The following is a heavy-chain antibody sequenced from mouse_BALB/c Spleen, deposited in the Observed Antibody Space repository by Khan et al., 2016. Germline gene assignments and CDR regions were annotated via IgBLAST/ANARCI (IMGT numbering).Heavy chain of an antibody. V-gene: IGHV3-5*02. CDR1: GISITTGNYR. Sequence: EVQLQESGPGLVKPSQTVSLTCTVTGISITTGNYRWSWIRQFPGNKLEWIGYIYYSGTITYNPSLTNRTTITRDTSKNQFYLEMNSLTAEDTATYYCARDGNYWYFDVWGAGTTVTVSS. D-gene: IGHD2-1*01. CDR2: IYYSGTI. CDR3: ARDGNYWYFDV. J-gene: IGHJ1*01.